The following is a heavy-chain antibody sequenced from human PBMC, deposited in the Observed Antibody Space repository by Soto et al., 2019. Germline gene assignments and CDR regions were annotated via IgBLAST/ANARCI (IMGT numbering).Heavy chain of an antibody. CDR1: GGSMRGYS. J-gene: IGHJ6*02. D-gene: IGHD3-3*01. V-gene: IGHV4-59*13. Sequence: KTSETLSLTCKVSGGSMRGYSWSWIRQTPGEGLEWIGYVSHSGRTDYSPSLKNRVTISLDMSKNHFALHVNSVDPADTAVYYCARVAMENYHDMWSGSTSSALDVWGQGTTVTVS. CDR2: VSHSGRT. CDR3: ARVAMENYHDMWSGSTSSALDV.